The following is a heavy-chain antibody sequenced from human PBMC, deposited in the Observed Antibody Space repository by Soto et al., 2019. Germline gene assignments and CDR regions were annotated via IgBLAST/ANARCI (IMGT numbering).Heavy chain of an antibody. CDR1: GYTFTSYG. CDR2: ISAYNGNT. V-gene: IGHV1-18*01. Sequence: QVQLVQSGAEVKKPGASVKVSCKASGYTFTSYGISWVRQAPGQGLEWMGWISAYNGNTKYAQKLQGRVTMTTDTSTRTGYMELRSMRPDDTAVYYCARELGGSYSAPVDYWGQGTLVTVSS. CDR3: ARELGGSYSAPVDY. D-gene: IGHD1-26*01. J-gene: IGHJ4*02.